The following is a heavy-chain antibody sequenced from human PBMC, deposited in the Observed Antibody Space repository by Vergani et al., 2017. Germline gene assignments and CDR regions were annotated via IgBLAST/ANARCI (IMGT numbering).Heavy chain of an antibody. J-gene: IGHJ4*02. V-gene: IGHV3-30*02. CDR1: GFTFSNFG. CDR2: IGKDGINT. CDR3: AKYLRDSTDGLPDS. D-gene: IGHD2-21*02. Sequence: QVQLVESAGGVVQPGGSLRLSCAASGFTFSNFGMHWIRQAPGKGLEWLAYIGKDGINTRYREAVKGRFTVSRDNSKDLLYLQMDRLRSEDTALYYRAKYLRDSTDGLPDSWGPGTLVIVSS.